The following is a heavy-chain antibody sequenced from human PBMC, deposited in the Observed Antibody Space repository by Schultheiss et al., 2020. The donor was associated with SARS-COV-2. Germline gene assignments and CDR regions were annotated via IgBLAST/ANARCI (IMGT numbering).Heavy chain of an antibody. D-gene: IGHD4-17*01. Sequence: GGSLRLSCAASGFTYSTYTMNWVRQAPGKGLEWVAVISYDGSNKYYADSVKGRFTISRDNSKNTLYLQMNSLRAEDTAVYYCARESPVTMTTVTDFDYWGQGTLVTVSS. CDR2: ISYDGSNK. V-gene: IGHV3-30-3*01. CDR1: GFTYSTYT. CDR3: ARESPVTMTTVTDFDY. J-gene: IGHJ4*02.